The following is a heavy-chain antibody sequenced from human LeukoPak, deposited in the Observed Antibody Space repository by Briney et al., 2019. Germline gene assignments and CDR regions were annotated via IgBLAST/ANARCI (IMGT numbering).Heavy chain of an antibody. CDR3: ARVGYTLWMIGFDI. Sequence: GGSLRLSCAASGFTFSSYWMHWVRQAPGKGLVWVSRIYSDGSGTSYADSVKGRFTISRDNAKNTLYLQMNSLRAEDTAVYYCARVGYTLWMIGFDISGQGTIGTVSS. CDR1: GFTFSSYW. J-gene: IGHJ3*02. D-gene: IGHD3-22*01. CDR2: IYSDGSGT. V-gene: IGHV3-74*01.